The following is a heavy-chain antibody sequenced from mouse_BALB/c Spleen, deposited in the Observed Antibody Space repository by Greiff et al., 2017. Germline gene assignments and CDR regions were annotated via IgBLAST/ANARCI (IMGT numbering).Heavy chain of an antibody. Sequence: QVHVKQPGAELVKPGASVKLSCKASGYTFTSYWMHWVKQRPGQGLEWIGEINPSNGRTNYNEKFKSKATLTVDKSSSTAYMQLSSLTSEDSAVYYCARTDYYGSRGAWFAYWGQGTLVTVSA. CDR1: GYTFTSYW. J-gene: IGHJ3*01. CDR2: INPSNGRT. CDR3: ARTDYYGSRGAWFAY. D-gene: IGHD1-1*01. V-gene: IGHV1S81*02.